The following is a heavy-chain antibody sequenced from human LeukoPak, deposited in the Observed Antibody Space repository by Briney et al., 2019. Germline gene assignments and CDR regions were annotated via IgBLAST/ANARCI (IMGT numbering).Heavy chain of an antibody. J-gene: IGHJ4*02. D-gene: IGHD5-18*01. CDR1: GYTFTSYY. CDR3: ARGVRLGIQLWPRDFDY. CDR2: INPSGGST. Sequence: GASVKVSCKASGYTFTSYYMHWVRQAPGQGLEWMGIINPSGGSTSYAQKFQGRVTMTRDMSTSTVYMGLSSLRSEDTAVYYCARGVRLGIQLWPRDFDYWGQGTLVTVSS. V-gene: IGHV1-46*01.